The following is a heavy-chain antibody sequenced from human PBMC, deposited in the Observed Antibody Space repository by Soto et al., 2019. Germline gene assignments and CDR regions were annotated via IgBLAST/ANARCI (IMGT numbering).Heavy chain of an antibody. V-gene: IGHV3-30-3*01. CDR2: ISYDGSNK. CDR1: GFTFSSYA. J-gene: IGHJ6*02. Sequence: GGSLRLSCAASGFTFSSYAMHWVRQAPGKGLEWVAVISYDGSNKYYADSVKGRFTISRDNSKNTLYLQMNSLRAEDTAVYYRARAGYDIQNYYYYGMDVWGQGTTVTVSS. D-gene: IGHD3-9*01. CDR3: ARAGYDIQNYYYYGMDV.